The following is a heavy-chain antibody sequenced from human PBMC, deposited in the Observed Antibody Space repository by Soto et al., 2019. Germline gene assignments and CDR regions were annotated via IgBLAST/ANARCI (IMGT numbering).Heavy chain of an antibody. CDR1: GFTFSSYD. CDR3: ARLWNSGRSSYFDY. V-gene: IGHV3-13*01. CDR2: IGTAGGT. Sequence: GGSLRLSCAASGFTFSSYDMHWVRQATGKGLEWVSAIGTAGGTYYPGSVKGRFTTSRENAKNSLYLQMNSLRAGDTAVYYCARLWNSGRSSYFDYWGQGTLVTVSS. D-gene: IGHD5-12*01. J-gene: IGHJ4*02.